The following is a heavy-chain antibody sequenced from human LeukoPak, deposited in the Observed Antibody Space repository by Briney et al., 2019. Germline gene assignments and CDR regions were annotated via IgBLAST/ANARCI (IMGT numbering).Heavy chain of an antibody. CDR2: IYWDDDK. Sequence: SGPTLVKPTQTLTLTCNFSGFSLSSIGVGVGWIRQPPGKALEWLALIYWDDDKRYSPSLKSRLTISQDTSKNQVVLTMTNMDPVDTATYYCAHTLLGITATGTTYYFDYWGQGTLVTVSS. D-gene: IGHD6-13*01. J-gene: IGHJ4*02. CDR3: AHTLLGITATGTTYYFDY. CDR1: GFSLSSIGVG. V-gene: IGHV2-5*02.